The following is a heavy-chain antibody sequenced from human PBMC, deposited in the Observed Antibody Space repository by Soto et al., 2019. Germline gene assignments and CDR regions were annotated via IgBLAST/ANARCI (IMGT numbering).Heavy chain of an antibody. CDR3: AKRSGSHFYFDY. CDR2: ISGSGGGT. J-gene: IGHJ4*02. V-gene: IGHV3-23*01. CDR1: GFTFSTYA. Sequence: GSLRLSCAASGFTFSTYAMRWVRQAPGKGLEWVSSISGSGGGTYYADSVKGRFTISRDNSKNTLYLQMNSLRAEDTAVYYCAKRSGSHFYFDYWGQGTLVTVSS. D-gene: IGHD1-26*01.